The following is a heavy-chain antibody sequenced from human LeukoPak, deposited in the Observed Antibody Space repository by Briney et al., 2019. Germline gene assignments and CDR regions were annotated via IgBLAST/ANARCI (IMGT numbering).Heavy chain of an antibody. Sequence: PGGSLRLSCAASGFTFSNYWMTWVRQAPGKGLEWVANIKQDGSEKYYVDSVKGRFSISRDNAKNSLYLQMSSLRADDTAVYYCARDWVGATESDYWGQGTLVTVSS. CDR2: IKQDGSEK. CDR1: GFTFSNYW. V-gene: IGHV3-7*01. CDR3: ARDWVGATESDY. D-gene: IGHD1-26*01. J-gene: IGHJ4*02.